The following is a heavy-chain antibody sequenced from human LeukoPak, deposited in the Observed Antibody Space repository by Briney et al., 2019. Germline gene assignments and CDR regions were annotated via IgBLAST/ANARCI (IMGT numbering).Heavy chain of an antibody. CDR3: AKMPGTSGWL. D-gene: IGHD6-19*01. CDR2: ISYDGSNK. J-gene: IGHJ4*02. V-gene: IGHV3-30*18. Sequence: GRSLRLSSAASGFTFSSYGMHWVRQAPGKGLEWVAVISYDGSNKYYADSVKGRFTISRDNSKNTLYLQMNSLRAEDTAVYYCAKMPGTSGWLWGQGTLVTVSS. CDR1: GFTFSSYG.